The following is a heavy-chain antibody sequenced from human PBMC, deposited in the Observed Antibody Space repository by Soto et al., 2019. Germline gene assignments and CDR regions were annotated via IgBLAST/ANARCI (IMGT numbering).Heavy chain of an antibody. Sequence: EVQLLESGGGLVQPGGSLRLSCAASGFTFSSYAMSWVRQAPGKGLEWVSAIRGSGGRTYYADSVKGRFTISRDNSKNTWYLQMHRLRAGVTAVEYCVTRGGATLFETRGQGTMVTVSS. J-gene: IGHJ3*02. CDR1: GFTFSSYA. D-gene: IGHD1-26*01. CDR2: IRGSGGRT. V-gene: IGHV3-23*01. CDR3: VTRGGATLFET.